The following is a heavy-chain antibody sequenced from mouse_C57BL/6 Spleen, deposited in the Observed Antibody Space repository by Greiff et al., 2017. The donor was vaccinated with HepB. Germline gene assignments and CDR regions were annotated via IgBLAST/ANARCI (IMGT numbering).Heavy chain of an antibody. Sequence: VKLVESGPGLVAPSQSLSITCTVSGFSLTSYGVSWVRQPPGKGLEWLGVIWGDGSISKDNSKSQVFLKLNSLQTDDTATYYCAIITTVVAAWFAYWGQGTLVTVSA. J-gene: IGHJ3*01. CDR3: AIITTVVAAWFAY. D-gene: IGHD1-1*01. CDR2: IWGDG. CDR1: GFSLTSYG. V-gene: IGHV2-3*01.